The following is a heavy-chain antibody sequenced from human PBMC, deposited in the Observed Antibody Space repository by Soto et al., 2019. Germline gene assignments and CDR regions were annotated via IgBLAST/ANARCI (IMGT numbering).Heavy chain of an antibody. J-gene: IGHJ4*02. CDR1: GFTFSSSD. D-gene: IGHD6-13*01. CDR3: ARWNWQQLAFDY. Sequence: EVQLVESGGGLVQPGGSLRLSCAASGFTFSSSDMHWVRQATGKGLEWVSGIGSAGDPYYAGSVKGRFTIYRENAKNSLYLQMISLRAGDTAVYSCARWNWQQLAFDYWGQGTLVTVSS. V-gene: IGHV3-13*05. CDR2: IGSAGDP.